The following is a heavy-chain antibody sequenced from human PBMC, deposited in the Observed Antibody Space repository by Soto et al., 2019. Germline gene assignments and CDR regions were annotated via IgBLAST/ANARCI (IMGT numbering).Heavy chain of an antibody. CDR1: GFNFSSYS. V-gene: IGHV3-21*01. CDR2: ISSSSSYI. CDR3: ARDRGYMDV. Sequence: GRSLRHSCAASGFNFSSYSMNWVRQAPGKGLEWVSSISSSSSYIYYADSVKGRFTISRDNAKNSLYLQMNSLRAEDTAVYYCARDRGYMDVWGKGTTVTVSS. J-gene: IGHJ6*03.